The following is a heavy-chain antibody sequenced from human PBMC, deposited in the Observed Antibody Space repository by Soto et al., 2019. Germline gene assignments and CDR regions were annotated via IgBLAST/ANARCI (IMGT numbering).Heavy chain of an antibody. Sequence: SETLSLTCTVSGGSISSSSYYWGWIRQPPGKGLEWIGYIYHSGSTNYNPSLKSRVTISVDTSKNQFSLKLSSVTAADTAVYYCARGKSITMVRGVRWFDPWGQGTLVTVSS. CDR1: GGSISSSSYY. CDR2: IYHSGST. V-gene: IGHV4-61*05. J-gene: IGHJ5*02. D-gene: IGHD3-10*01. CDR3: ARGKSITMVRGVRWFDP.